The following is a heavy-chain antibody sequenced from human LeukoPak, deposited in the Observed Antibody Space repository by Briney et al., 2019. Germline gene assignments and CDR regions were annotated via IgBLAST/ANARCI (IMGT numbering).Heavy chain of an antibody. CDR3: AKRGVVIRVILVGFHKEAYYFES. CDR2: ISDSGGST. Sequence: GGSLRLPCAVSGITLSNYGMSWVRQAPGKGLEWVAGISDSGGSTKYADSVKGRFTISRDNAKNTLFLQMNSLRAEDTAVYFCAKRGVVIRVILVGFHKEAYYFESWGQGALVTVSS. CDR1: GITLSNYG. J-gene: IGHJ4*02. D-gene: IGHD3/OR15-3a*01. V-gene: IGHV3-23*01.